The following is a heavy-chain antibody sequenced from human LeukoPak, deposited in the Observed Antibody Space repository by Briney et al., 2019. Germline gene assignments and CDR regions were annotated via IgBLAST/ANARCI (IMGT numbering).Heavy chain of an antibody. CDR2: IWSDGINK. J-gene: IGHJ4*02. Sequence: PRGSLRLSCAASGFTFSNYGIHWVRQAPSKGLEWVAVIWSDGINKYYVDSVKGRFTISRDNSKNTLYLQMNSLRADDTAVYYCARSTYSSSSYYFDYWGQGSLVAVSS. CDR3: ARSTYSSSSYYFDY. D-gene: IGHD6-13*01. CDR1: GFTFSNYG. V-gene: IGHV3-33*01.